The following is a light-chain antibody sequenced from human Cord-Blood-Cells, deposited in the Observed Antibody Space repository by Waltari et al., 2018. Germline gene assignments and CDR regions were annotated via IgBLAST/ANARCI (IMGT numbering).Light chain of an antibody. V-gene: IGKV1-5*01. Sequence: DIQMTQSPSTLSAYVGDRDTITCRASQSISSWLAWYQQKPGKAPKLLIYDASSLESGVPSRFSGSGSGTEFTLTISSLQPDDFATYYCQQYNSYSRTFGQGTKVEIK. CDR1: QSISSW. CDR3: QQYNSYSRT. J-gene: IGKJ1*01. CDR2: DAS.